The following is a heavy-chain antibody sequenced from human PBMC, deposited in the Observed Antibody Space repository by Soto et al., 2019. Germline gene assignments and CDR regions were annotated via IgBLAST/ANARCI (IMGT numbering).Heavy chain of an antibody. CDR2: IYYSGST. CDR1: GGSISSGDYY. D-gene: IGHD5-12*01. V-gene: IGHV4-30-4*01. Sequence: PSETLSLTCNVSGGSISSGDYYWSWIRQPPGKGLEWIGYIYYSGSTYYNPSLKSRVTISVDTSKNQFSLKLSSVTAADTAVYYCARWLGYGPHFDYWGQGTLVTVS. CDR3: ARWLGYGPHFDY. J-gene: IGHJ4*02.